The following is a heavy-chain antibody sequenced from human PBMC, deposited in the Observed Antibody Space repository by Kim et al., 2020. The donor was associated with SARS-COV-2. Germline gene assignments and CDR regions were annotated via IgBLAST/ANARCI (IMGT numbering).Heavy chain of an antibody. V-gene: IGHV3-49*04. CDR2: IRSKAYGGTT. J-gene: IGHJ4*02. Sequence: GGSLRLSCTASGFTFGDYAMSWVRQAPGKGLEWVGFIRSKAYGGTTEYAASVKGRFTISRDDSKSIAYLQMNSLKTEDTAVYYCTISDTAMNTRCDYWGQGTLVTVSS. CDR1: GFTFGDYA. CDR3: TISDTAMNTRCDY. D-gene: IGHD5-18*01.